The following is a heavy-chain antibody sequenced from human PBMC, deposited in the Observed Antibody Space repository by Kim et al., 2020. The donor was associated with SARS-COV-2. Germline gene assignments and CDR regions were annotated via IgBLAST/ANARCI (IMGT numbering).Heavy chain of an antibody. CDR2: ISYDGSNK. J-gene: IGHJ6*02. CDR1: GFTFSSYA. V-gene: IGHV3-30-3*01. D-gene: IGHD3-10*01. CDR3: ARGSEYYGSGSYNYYYYGMDV. Sequence: GGSLRLSCAASGFTFSSYAMHWVRQAPGKGLEWVAVISYDGSNKYYADSVKGRFTISRDNSKNTLYLQMNSLRAEDTAVYYCARGSEYYGSGSYNYYYYGMDVWGQGTTVTVSS.